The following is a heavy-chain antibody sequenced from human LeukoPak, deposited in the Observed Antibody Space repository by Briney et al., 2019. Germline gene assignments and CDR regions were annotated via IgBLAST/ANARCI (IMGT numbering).Heavy chain of an antibody. Sequence: GRSLRLSCAASGFTFSSYAMHWVRQAPGKGLEWVAVISYDGSNKYYADSVKRRFTISRDNSKNTLYLQMNSLRAEDTAVYYCARDNSGSYVAEYFQHWGQGTLVTVSS. D-gene: IGHD1-26*01. V-gene: IGHV3-30-3*01. CDR2: ISYDGSNK. J-gene: IGHJ1*01. CDR3: ARDNSGSYVAEYFQH. CDR1: GFTFSSYA.